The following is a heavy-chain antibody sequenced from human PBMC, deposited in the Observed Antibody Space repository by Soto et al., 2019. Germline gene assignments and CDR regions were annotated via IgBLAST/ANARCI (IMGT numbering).Heavy chain of an antibody. J-gene: IGHJ5*02. D-gene: IGHD1-7*01. Sequence: SETLSLTCTVSGGSISSYYWSWIRQPPGKGLEWIGYIYYSGSTNYNPSLKSRVTISVDTSKNQFSLKLSSVTAADTAVYYCARRYNWNYDWFDPWGQGTLVTVSS. CDR2: IYYSGST. CDR1: GGSISSYY. CDR3: ARRYNWNYDWFDP. V-gene: IGHV4-59*08.